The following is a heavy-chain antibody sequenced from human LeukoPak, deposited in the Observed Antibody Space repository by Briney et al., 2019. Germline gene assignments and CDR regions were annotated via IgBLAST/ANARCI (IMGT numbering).Heavy chain of an antibody. CDR2: IYYSGST. J-gene: IGHJ6*02. Sequence: KSSETLSLTCTVSGGSISSYYWSWIRQPPGKGLEWIGYIYYSGSTNYNPSLKSRVTISVDTSKNQFSLKLSSVTAADAAVYCCARGSSVAALYGMDVWGQGTTVTVSS. V-gene: IGHV4-59*01. CDR1: GGSISSYY. CDR3: ARGSSVAALYGMDV. D-gene: IGHD6-19*01.